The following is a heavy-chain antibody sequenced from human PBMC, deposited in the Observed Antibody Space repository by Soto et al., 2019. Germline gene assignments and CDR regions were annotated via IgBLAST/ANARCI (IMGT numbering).Heavy chain of an antibody. Sequence: GGSLRLSCVASEFIFSNAWMSWVRQAPGKGLEWVGRIKSKIAGGATDYAAPVKGRFSISRDNSKNTLYLQMNSLRAEDTAVYYCAKEKMASGSAFGDYWGQG. V-gene: IGHV3-15*01. CDR2: IKSKIAGGAT. CDR3: AKEKMASGSAFGDY. D-gene: IGHD3-10*01. CDR1: EFIFSNAW. J-gene: IGHJ4*02.